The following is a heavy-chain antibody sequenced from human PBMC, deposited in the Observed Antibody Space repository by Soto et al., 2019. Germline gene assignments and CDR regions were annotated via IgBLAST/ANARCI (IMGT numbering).Heavy chain of an antibody. Sequence: PGGSLRLSCAASGFTFSSYWMSWVRQAPGKGLEWVANIKQDGSEKYYVDSVKGRFTISRDNAKNSLYLQMNSLRAKDTAVYYCARGLVPAAMWYYGMDVWGQGTTVTVSS. CDR3: ARGLVPAAMWYYGMDV. D-gene: IGHD2-2*01. CDR2: IKQDGSEK. CDR1: GFTFSSYW. V-gene: IGHV3-7*04. J-gene: IGHJ6*02.